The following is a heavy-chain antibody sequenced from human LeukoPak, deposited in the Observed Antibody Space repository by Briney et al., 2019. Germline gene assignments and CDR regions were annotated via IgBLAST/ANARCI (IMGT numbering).Heavy chain of an antibody. CDR3: ARDGWRAINY. J-gene: IGHJ4*02. CDR2: IKEDGSDK. D-gene: IGHD5-24*01. Sequence: AGGSLRLSCEASGFSFNTYWMSWVRQAPGKGLEWVANIKEDGSDKNYVDSVRGRFTISRDNAKNSLYLQMNSLRVEDTAVYYCARDGWRAINYWGQGTLVTVS. V-gene: IGHV3-7*01. CDR1: GFSFNTYW.